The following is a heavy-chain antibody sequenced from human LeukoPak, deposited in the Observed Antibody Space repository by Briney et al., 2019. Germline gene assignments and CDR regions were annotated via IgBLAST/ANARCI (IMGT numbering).Heavy chain of an antibody. CDR2: IYYSGST. CDR3: ARGAHERGFDY. J-gene: IGHJ4*02. V-gene: IGHV4-59*01. D-gene: IGHD1-1*01. Sequence: PSETLSLTRTVSGGSISSYYWSWIRQPPGKGLEWIGYIYYSGSTNYNPSLKSRVTISVDTSKNQFSLKLSSVTAADTAVYYCARGAHERGFDYWGQGTLVTVSS. CDR1: GGSISSYY.